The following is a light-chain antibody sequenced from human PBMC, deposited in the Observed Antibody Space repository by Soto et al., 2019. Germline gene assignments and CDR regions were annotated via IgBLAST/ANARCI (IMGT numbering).Light chain of an antibody. Sequence: DIQMTQSPSTLSASVGDRVTITCRASQSISSWLAWYQQKPGKAPKLLIYKASSLESGVPSRSSGSGSGTEFTLTISSLQPDDFASDYCQQYNSSPWTFGQGNKVEIK. CDR3: QQYNSSPWT. J-gene: IGKJ1*01. V-gene: IGKV1-5*03. CDR2: KAS. CDR1: QSISSW.